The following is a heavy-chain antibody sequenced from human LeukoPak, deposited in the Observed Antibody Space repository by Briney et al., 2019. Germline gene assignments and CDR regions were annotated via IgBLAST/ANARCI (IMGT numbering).Heavy chain of an antibody. Sequence: KTSQTLSLTCAVSGGSISSGGYSWSWIRQPPGKGLEWIGEINHSGSTNYNPSLKSRVTISVDTSENQFSLKLSSVTAADTAVYYCARATIFPSTNLDYWGQGTLVTVSS. CDR2: INHSGST. D-gene: IGHD2-21*01. CDR1: GGSISSGGYS. V-gene: IGHV4-30-2*01. J-gene: IGHJ4*02. CDR3: ARATIFPSTNLDY.